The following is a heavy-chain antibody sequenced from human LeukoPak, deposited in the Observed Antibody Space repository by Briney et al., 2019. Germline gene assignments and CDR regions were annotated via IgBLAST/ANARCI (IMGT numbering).Heavy chain of an antibody. Sequence: SETLSLTCTVSGYSISSGYYWGWIRQPPGKGLEWIGRIYHSGSTYYNPSLKSRVTISVDTSKNQFSLKLSSVTAADTAVYYCAREYSSSSWLRLGYYYYYMDVWGKGTPVTVSS. V-gene: IGHV4-38-2*02. CDR3: AREYSSSSWLRLGYYYYYMDV. D-gene: IGHD6-6*01. CDR1: GYSISSGYY. J-gene: IGHJ6*03. CDR2: IYHSGST.